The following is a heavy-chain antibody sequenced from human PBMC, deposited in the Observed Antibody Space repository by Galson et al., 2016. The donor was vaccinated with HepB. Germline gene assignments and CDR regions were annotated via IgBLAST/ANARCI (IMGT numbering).Heavy chain of an antibody. CDR1: GFTFSSYG. Sequence: SLRLSCAASGFTFSSYGMSWVRQAPGKGLEWVSDINSSGDSTYYVDSVRGRFSSSRDNSKNALYLQMTSLRAEETAVYYCAKDYDYGDYGDHWGQGTLVTVSS. D-gene: IGHD4-17*01. V-gene: IGHV3-23*01. J-gene: IGHJ5*02. CDR3: AKDYDYGDYGDH. CDR2: INSSGDST.